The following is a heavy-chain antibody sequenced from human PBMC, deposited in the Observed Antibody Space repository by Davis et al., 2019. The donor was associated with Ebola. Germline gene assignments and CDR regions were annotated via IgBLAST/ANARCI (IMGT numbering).Heavy chain of an antibody. CDR3: ARQIVVVVAASKTGRFDP. D-gene: IGHD2-15*01. J-gene: IGHJ5*02. CDR2: MNPNSGNT. Sequence: ASVKVSRKASGYTFTSYDINWVRQATGQGLEWMGWMNPNSGNTGYAQKFQGRVTMTRNTSISTAYMELSSLRSDDTAVYYCARQIVVVVAASKTGRFDPWGQGTLVTVSS. V-gene: IGHV1-8*01. CDR1: GYTFTSYD.